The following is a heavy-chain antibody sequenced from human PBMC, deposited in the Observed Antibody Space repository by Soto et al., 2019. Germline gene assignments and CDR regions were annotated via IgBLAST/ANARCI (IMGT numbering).Heavy chain of an antibody. Sequence: EVQLLESGGRLVQHGGSLRLSCAASGFTFSSYAMSWVRQAPGKGLEWVSAISGSGGSTYYADSVKGRFTISRDNSKNTLYLQMNSLRAEDTAVYYCAKEWGYGSGSSYAYWGQGTLVTVSS. V-gene: IGHV3-23*01. D-gene: IGHD3-10*01. CDR1: GFTFSSYA. CDR2: ISGSGGST. CDR3: AKEWGYGSGSSYAY. J-gene: IGHJ4*02.